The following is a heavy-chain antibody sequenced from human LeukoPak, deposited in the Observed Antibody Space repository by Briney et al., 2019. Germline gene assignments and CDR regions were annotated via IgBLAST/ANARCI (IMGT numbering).Heavy chain of an antibody. CDR1: GLNLNDFG. CDR2: ISWNSGSI. J-gene: IGHJ4*02. Sequence: GGSLRLSCTASGLNLNDFGMHWVRQPPGKGLEWVSGISWNSGSIGYADSAKGRFTISRDNAKNSLYLQMNSLRAEDTALYYCARVPGIYLYFDYWGQGALVTVSS. CDR3: ARVPGIYLYFDY. V-gene: IGHV3-9*01. D-gene: IGHD3-10*01.